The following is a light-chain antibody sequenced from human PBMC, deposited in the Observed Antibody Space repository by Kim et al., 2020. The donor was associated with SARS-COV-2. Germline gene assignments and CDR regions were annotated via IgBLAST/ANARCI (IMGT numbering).Light chain of an antibody. Sequence: DIQVTQSPSSLSASVGDRVTITCRTTQSISSHLNWYQQKPGRAPKLLISAASTLQGGVPSRFSGSGSETDFTLTISSLQPEDFATYFCQRSYITPFTFGPGTKVDIK. V-gene: IGKV1-39*01. CDR3: QRSYITPFT. CDR2: AAS. CDR1: QSISSH. J-gene: IGKJ3*01.